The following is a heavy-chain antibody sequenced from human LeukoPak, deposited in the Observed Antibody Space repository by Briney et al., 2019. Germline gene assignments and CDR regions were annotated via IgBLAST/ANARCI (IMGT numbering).Heavy chain of an antibody. CDR2: INANNGDT. D-gene: IGHD3-3*01. J-gene: IGHJ4*02. CDR1: GYTFTTYG. CDR3: TRDFVLLTSYDVFEN. Sequence: ASVKASCKASGYTFTTYGISWVRQAPGQGLEWMGWINANNGDTHYAQKLQGRITMTTDTSTSTVYMELRSLRSDDTAVYYCTRDFVLLTSYDVFENWGQGTLVTVSS. V-gene: IGHV1-18*01.